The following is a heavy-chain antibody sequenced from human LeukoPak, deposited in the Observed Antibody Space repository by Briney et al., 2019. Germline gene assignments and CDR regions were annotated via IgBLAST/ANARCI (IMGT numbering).Heavy chain of an antibody. V-gene: IGHV1-2*02. CDR1: GYTFTGYY. J-gene: IGHJ4*02. Sequence: GASVKVSCKASGYTFTGYYMHWVRQAPGQGGEWMGCINPYSCGTNYAQKFQGRVTMTRDTSISTAYMELSRLRSDDTAVYYCARVVEYYDILTAQLYYFDYWGQGTLVTVSS. D-gene: IGHD3-9*01. CDR3: ARVVEYYDILTAQLYYFDY. CDR2: INPYSCGT.